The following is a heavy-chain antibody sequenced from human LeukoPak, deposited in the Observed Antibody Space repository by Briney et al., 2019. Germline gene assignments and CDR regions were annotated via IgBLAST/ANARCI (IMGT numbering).Heavy chain of an antibody. J-gene: IGHJ4*02. Sequence: GAPVKVSCKASGYSFIDYYIHWVRQAPGQGLEGMGWIDPNSGGTNFAQKFQGRVTMTRDTSISTTYMELSSLGSDDTAVYFCAKRDGSNFSYYFDNWGQGTLVTVSS. CDR1: GYSFIDYY. CDR3: AKRDGSNFSYYFDN. V-gene: IGHV1-2*02. CDR2: IDPNSGGT. D-gene: IGHD5-24*01.